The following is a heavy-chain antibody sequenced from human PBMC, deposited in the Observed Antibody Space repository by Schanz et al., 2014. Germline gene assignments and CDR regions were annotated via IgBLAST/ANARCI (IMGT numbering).Heavy chain of an antibody. V-gene: IGHV3-30-3*01. J-gene: IGHJ4*02. CDR1: GFTFHTYD. CDR2: ISHDGHRD. CDR3: AKDLHSNSGNYYSYYFDS. Sequence: DLEESWGGVVQPGRSLRLSCAASGFTFHTYDMHWVRQAPGKGLEWVAQISHDGHRDFYADSVKGRFTISRDNSKNSVSLQMDSLRPEDTAVYFCAKDLHSNSGNYYSYYFDSWGPGALVTVSS. D-gene: IGHD3-10*01.